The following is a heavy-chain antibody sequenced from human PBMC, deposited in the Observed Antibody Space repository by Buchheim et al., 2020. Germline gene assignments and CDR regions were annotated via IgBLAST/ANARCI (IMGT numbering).Heavy chain of an antibody. D-gene: IGHD6-19*01. Sequence: QVQLVESGGGLVKPGGSLRLSCAASGFTFSDYYMSWIRKAPGKGLEWVSYISSSGSTIYYADSVKGRFTISRENAKNSLYLQMNSLRAEDTAVYYCARDLTIAVADTPYYYYYYGMDVWGQGTT. CDR1: GFTFSDYY. CDR3: ARDLTIAVADTPYYYYYYGMDV. J-gene: IGHJ6*02. CDR2: ISSSGSTI. V-gene: IGHV3-11*01.